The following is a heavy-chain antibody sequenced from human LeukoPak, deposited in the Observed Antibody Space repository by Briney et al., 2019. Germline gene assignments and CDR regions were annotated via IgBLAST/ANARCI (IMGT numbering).Heavy chain of an antibody. V-gene: IGHV4-31*03. CDR1: GGSISSGGYY. J-gene: IGHJ4*02. CDR2: IYYSGST. Sequence: PSETLSLTCTVSGGSISSGGYYWSWIRQHPGKGLEWIGYIYYSGSTYYNPSLKSRVTISVDTSKNQFCLKLSSVTAADTAVYYCARARDSSGYYQRTFDYWGQGTLVTVS. D-gene: IGHD3-22*01. CDR3: ARARDSSGYYQRTFDY.